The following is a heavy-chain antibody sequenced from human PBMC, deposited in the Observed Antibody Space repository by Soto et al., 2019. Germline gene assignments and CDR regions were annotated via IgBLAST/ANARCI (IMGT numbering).Heavy chain of an antibody. D-gene: IGHD5-18*01. CDR2: INPNSGGT. V-gene: IGHV1-2*04. CDR1: GYTFTGYY. Sequence: ASVKVSCKASGYTFTGYYMHWVRQAPGQGLEWMGWINPNSGGTNYAQKFQGWVTMTRDTSISTPYMELSRLRSDDTAVYYCARGGGYSYGYSYYYGMDVWGQGTTVTVSS. J-gene: IGHJ6*02. CDR3: ARGGGYSYGYSYYYGMDV.